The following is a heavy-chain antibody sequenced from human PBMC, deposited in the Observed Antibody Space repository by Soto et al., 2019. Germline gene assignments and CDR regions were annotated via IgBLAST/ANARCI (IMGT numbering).Heavy chain of an antibody. J-gene: IGHJ1*01. D-gene: IGHD6-13*01. Sequence: GGSLRLSCAASGFIFGDYWMSWIRQAPGKGLEWVANTRQDGGEKNFVDSVKGRFIISRDNSKNTLYLQMNSLRAEDTAVYYCTKEVRLAAVWGQGTQVTVSS. V-gene: IGHV3-7*05. CDR3: TKEVRLAAV. CDR1: GFIFGDYW. CDR2: TRQDGGEK.